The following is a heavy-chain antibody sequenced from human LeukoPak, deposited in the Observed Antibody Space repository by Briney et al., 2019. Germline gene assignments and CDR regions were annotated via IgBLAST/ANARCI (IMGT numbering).Heavy chain of an antibody. Sequence: GESLKISCKGSGYSFTSYWIGWVRQMPGKGLEWMGIIYPGDSDTRYSPSFQGQVTISADKSISTAYLQWSSLKASDTAMYYRALWGEYSSSWYPLYYYYGMDVWGQGTTVTVSS. V-gene: IGHV5-51*01. D-gene: IGHD6-13*01. CDR2: IYPGDSDT. J-gene: IGHJ6*02. CDR1: GYSFTSYW. CDR3: ALWGEYSSSWYPLYYYYGMDV.